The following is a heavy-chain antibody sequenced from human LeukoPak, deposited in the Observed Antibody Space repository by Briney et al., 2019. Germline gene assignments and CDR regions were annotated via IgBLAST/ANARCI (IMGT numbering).Heavy chain of an antibody. CDR3: VKDRWRYCSGGSCYQGDY. V-gene: IGHV3-64D*06. CDR1: GFTFSSYA. J-gene: IGHJ4*02. Sequence: GGSLRLSCSASGFTFSSYAMHWVRQAPGKGLEYVSAISSNGGSTYYADSVKGRFTISRDNSKHTLYLQMSSLRAEDTAVYYCVKDRWRYCSGGSCYQGDYWGQGTLVTVSS. D-gene: IGHD2-15*01. CDR2: ISSNGGST.